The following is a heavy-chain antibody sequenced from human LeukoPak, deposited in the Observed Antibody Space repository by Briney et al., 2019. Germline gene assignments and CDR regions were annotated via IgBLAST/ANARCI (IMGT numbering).Heavy chain of an antibody. V-gene: IGHV3-23*01. J-gene: IGHJ4*02. Sequence: GGSLRLSCAASGFTFSSYAMGWVRQVPGKGLEWVSSISGSGGRTYYANSVKGRFTISRDNSKNTLYLQMNSLRAEDTAVYYCTGIYCSSTSCYPYWGQGTLVTVSS. CDR1: GFTFSSYA. CDR3: TGIYCSSTSCYPY. CDR2: ISGSGGRT. D-gene: IGHD2-2*01.